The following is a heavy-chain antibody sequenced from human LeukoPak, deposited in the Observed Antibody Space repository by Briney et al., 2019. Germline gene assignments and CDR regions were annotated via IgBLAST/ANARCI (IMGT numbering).Heavy chain of an antibody. CDR3: ARGTYSSSPRYYYYSMDV. CDR1: GYTFTSYA. J-gene: IGHJ6*02. CDR2: INAGNGNI. Sequence: ASVKVSCKASGYTFTSYAMHWVRQAPGQRLEWMGWINAGNGNIKYSQKFQGRVTITRDTSASTAYMELSSLRSEDTAVYYCARGTYSSSPRYYYYSMDVWGQGTTVTVSS. V-gene: IGHV1-3*01. D-gene: IGHD6-13*01.